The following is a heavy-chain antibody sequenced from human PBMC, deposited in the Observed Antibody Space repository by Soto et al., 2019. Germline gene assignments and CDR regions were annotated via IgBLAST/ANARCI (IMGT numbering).Heavy chain of an antibody. D-gene: IGHD2-2*01. CDR3: ARQGDQGYYYYYYMDV. CDR1: GGSISSSSYY. CDR2: IYYSGST. V-gene: IGHV4-39*01. Sequence: SETLSLTCTVSGGSISSSSYYWGWIRQPPGKGLEWIGSIYYSGSTYYNPSLKSRVTISVDTSKNQFSLKLSSVTAADTAVYYCARQGDQGYYYYYYMDVWGKGTTVTVSS. J-gene: IGHJ6*03.